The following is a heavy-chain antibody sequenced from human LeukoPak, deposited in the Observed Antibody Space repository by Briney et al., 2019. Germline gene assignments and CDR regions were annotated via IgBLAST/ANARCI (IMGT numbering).Heavy chain of an antibody. CDR3: GRGDSYGSYLFAY. CDR1: GGTFSSYA. Sequence: RASVKVSCKASGGTFSSYAISWVRQAPGQGLEWMGGIIPIFGTANYAQKFQGRVTITADKSTSTAYMELSSLRSEDTAVYYCGRGDSYGSYLFAYGGQETLVTVS. D-gene: IGHD5-18*01. J-gene: IGHJ4*02. V-gene: IGHV1-69*06. CDR2: IIPIFGTA.